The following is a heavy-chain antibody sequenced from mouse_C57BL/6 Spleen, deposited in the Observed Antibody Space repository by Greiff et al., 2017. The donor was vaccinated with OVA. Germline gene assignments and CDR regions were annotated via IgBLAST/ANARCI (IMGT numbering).Heavy chain of an antibody. J-gene: IGHJ2*01. CDR3: ARGGDYYGSSDY. CDR1: GYTFTSYW. CDR2: IHPNSGST. V-gene: IGHV1-64*01. D-gene: IGHD1-1*01. Sequence: QVQLQQPGAELVKPGASVKLSCKASGYTFTSYWMHWVKQRPGQGLEWIGMIHPNSGSTNYNEKFKSKATLTVDKSSSTAYMQLSSLTSEDSAVYYCARGGDYYGSSDYWGQGTTLTVSS.